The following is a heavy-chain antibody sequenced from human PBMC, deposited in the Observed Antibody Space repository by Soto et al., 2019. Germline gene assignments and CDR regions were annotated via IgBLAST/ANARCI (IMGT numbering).Heavy chain of an antibody. J-gene: IGHJ4*02. CDR3: ARLEGLATIPYYFDF. CDR1: DDSINSDKYY. CDR2: IYYRGNA. V-gene: IGHV4-39*01. Sequence: QLQLQESGPGLVKPSETLSLTCSVSDDSINSDKYYWGWIRQPPGKGLEWIGSIYYRGNAYYNPSLQTRVTISLDMSKSQFSLKPNSVTAADSAVNFCARLEGLATIPYYFDFWGPGALITVSS. D-gene: IGHD3-9*01.